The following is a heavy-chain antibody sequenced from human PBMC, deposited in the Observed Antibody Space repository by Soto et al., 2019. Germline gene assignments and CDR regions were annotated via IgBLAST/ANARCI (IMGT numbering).Heavy chain of an antibody. CDR1: GYSFTDYC. J-gene: IGHJ6*02. D-gene: IGHD5-12*01. V-gene: IGHV1-2*02. Sequence: ASVKVSCKASGYSFTDYCLHWVRQAPGQGFEWMGWIDPKSGGTNYAQKFQDRVTMTRDTSVTTAYMELTRLTYDDTGVYYCARDGNPQWIIQDGLDVWGQGATVTVSS. CDR2: IDPKSGGT. CDR3: ARDGNPQWIIQDGLDV.